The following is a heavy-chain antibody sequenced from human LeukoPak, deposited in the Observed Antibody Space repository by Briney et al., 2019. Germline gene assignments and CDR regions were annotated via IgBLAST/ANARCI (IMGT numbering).Heavy chain of an antibody. CDR1: GGSIISYF. D-gene: IGHD5-12*01. Sequence: SETLSLTCTVSGGSIISYFWSWIRQPPGKGPEWIGYIFGSGTTNYNPSTNYNPSLKSRVTVSLDTSKNHFSLKLSSVTAADTAVYFCARGGVTTIAQYDYWGQGTLVTVSS. CDR2: IFGSGTTNYNPST. V-gene: IGHV4-59*01. CDR3: ARGGVTTIAQYDY. J-gene: IGHJ4*02.